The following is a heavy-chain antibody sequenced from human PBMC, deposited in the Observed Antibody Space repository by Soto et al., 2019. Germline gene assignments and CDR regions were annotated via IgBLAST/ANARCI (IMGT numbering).Heavy chain of an antibody. D-gene: IGHD2-2*01. CDR3: ARGFKLVVPAAPPEY. Sequence: SETRSLTCTVAGGTNSSGGYYWSWIRQHPGSGPQWIGYIYYSWSTYYNPSLKSRVTISVDTSKNQFSLKLTSVTAADTAVYYCARGFKLVVPAAPPEYWGQGILVTVS. V-gene: IGHV4-31*03. CDR1: GGTNSSGGYY. J-gene: IGHJ4*02. CDR2: IYYSWST.